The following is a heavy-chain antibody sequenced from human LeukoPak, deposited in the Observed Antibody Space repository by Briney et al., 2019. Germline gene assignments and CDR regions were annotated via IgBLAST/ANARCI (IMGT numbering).Heavy chain of an antibody. CDR2: IRYDGSNK. J-gene: IGHJ3*02. D-gene: IGHD4-17*01. CDR1: GFTFSSYG. V-gene: IGHV3-30*02. CDR3: AKDQGYGDYVDAFDI. Sequence: GGSLRLSCAASGFTFSSYGMHWVRQAPGKGLEWVAFIRYDGSNKYYADSVKGRFTISRDNSKNTLYLQMNSQRAEDTAVYYCAKDQGYGDYVDAFDIWGQGTMVTVSS.